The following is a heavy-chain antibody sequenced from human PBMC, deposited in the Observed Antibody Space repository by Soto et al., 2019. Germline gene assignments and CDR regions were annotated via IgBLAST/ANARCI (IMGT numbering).Heavy chain of an antibody. CDR3: ARDPRAVAGTFDY. D-gene: IGHD6-19*01. V-gene: IGHV3-21*01. CDR1: GFTFSSYS. CDR2: ISSSSSYI. J-gene: IGHJ4*02. Sequence: EVQLVESGGGLVKPGGSLRLSCAASGFTFSSYSMNWVRQAPGKGLEWVSSISSSSSYIYYADSVKGRFTISRDNAKNSLYVQMNSLRAEDTAVYYCARDPRAVAGTFDYWGQGTLVTVS.